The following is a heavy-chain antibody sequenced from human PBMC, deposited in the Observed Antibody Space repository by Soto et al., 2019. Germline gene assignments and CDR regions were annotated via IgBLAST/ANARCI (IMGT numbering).Heavy chain of an antibody. CDR3: AFHSETG. Sequence: GSLKISCKGSGYSFTTYWIAWVRQMPGKGLEWMGVIYPGDSDTRYSPSFQGQVTISVDKSIRTAYLQMNSLRAEDTAVYYCAFHSETGWGQGTTVTVSS. J-gene: IGHJ6*02. V-gene: IGHV5-51*01. D-gene: IGHD2-15*01. CDR2: IYPGDSDT. CDR1: GYSFTTYW.